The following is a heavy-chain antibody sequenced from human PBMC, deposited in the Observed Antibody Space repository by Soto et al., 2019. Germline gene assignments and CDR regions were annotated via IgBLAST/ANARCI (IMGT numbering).Heavy chain of an antibody. CDR2: IYFSGTT. V-gene: IGHV4-39*01. CDR1: GVSISDTSYY. J-gene: IGHJ4*02. CDR3: ARHGSH. Sequence: SETLSLTCNVSGVSISDTSYYWGWIRQPPGKGLEWIGAIYFSGTTFYNPSLKSRLTISVDTSKNQFSLRLSSVTAADTAVYYCARHGSHWGQGTLVTVSS.